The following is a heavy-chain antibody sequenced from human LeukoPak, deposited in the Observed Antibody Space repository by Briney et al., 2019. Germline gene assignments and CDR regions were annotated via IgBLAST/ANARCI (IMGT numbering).Heavy chain of an antibody. CDR1: GYRFTSYG. CDR2: ISGYNGNT. J-gene: IGHJ1*01. CDR3: ARDPYYYDSSGPKAMVDSGIQH. D-gene: IGHD3-22*01. V-gene: IGHV1-18*01. Sequence: ASVKVSCKASGYRFTSYGISWVRQAPGQGLEWMGWISGYNGNTNYAQKLQGSVTMTTDTSTSTAYMELRSLRSDDTAVYYCARDPYYYDSSGPKAMVDSGIQHWGQGTLVTVSS.